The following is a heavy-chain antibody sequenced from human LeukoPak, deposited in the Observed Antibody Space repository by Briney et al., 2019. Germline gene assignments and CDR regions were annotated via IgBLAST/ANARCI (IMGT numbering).Heavy chain of an antibody. J-gene: IGHJ4*02. Sequence: GGSLRLSCAASGFTFSDYYMSWIRQAPGKGLEWVSVIYSGGSTYYADSVKGRFTISRDNSKNTLYLQMNSLRAEDTAVYYCARVGYCSSTSCPDYWGQGTLVTVSS. CDR1: GFTFSDYY. CDR3: ARVGYCSSTSCPDY. D-gene: IGHD2-2*03. V-gene: IGHV3-66*01. CDR2: IYSGGST.